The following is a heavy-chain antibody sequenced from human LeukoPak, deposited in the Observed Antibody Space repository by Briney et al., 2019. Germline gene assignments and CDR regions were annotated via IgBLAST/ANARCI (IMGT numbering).Heavy chain of an antibody. V-gene: IGHV3-53*01. Sequence: GGSLRLSCAASGFTVSSNYMSWVRQAPGKGLEWVSVIYSGGSTYYADSAKGRFTISRDNSKNTLYLQMNSLRAEDTAVYYCARDRPYSSGWYGNFDYWGQGTLVTVSS. CDR1: GFTVSSNY. D-gene: IGHD6-19*01. CDR2: IYSGGST. CDR3: ARDRPYSSGWYGNFDY. J-gene: IGHJ4*02.